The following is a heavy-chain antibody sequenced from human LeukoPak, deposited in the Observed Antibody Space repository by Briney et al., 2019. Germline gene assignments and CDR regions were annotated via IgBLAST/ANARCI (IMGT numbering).Heavy chain of an antibody. CDR3: ARGDTMLTTYYFDY. Sequence: SVKVSCKASGGSFSSDAISWVRQAPGQGLEWMGRIIPILGIANYAQKFQGRVTITADKSTSTAYMELSSLRSEDTAVYYCARGDTMLTTYYFDYWGQGTLVTVSS. V-gene: IGHV1-69*04. J-gene: IGHJ4*02. D-gene: IGHD4/OR15-4a*01. CDR2: IIPILGIA. CDR1: GGSFSSDA.